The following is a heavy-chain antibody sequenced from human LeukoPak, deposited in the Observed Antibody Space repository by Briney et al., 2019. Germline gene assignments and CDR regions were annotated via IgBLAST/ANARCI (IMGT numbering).Heavy chain of an antibody. CDR1: GFTFSSYT. CDR3: AKSYDFWSGYAGDY. D-gene: IGHD3-3*01. Sequence: GGSLRLSCAASGFTFSSYTMNWVRQAPGKGLEWVSAISGSGGSTYYADSVKGRFTISRDNSKNTLYLQMNSLRAEDTAVYYCAKSYDFWSGYAGDYWGQGTLVTVSS. V-gene: IGHV3-23*01. J-gene: IGHJ4*02. CDR2: ISGSGGST.